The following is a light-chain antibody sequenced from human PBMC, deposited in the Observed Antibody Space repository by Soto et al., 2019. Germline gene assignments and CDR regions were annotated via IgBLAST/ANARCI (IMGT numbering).Light chain of an antibody. Sequence: VLTQSPGTLSLSPGERATISCRASQTISSSYLAWYQHKPGQAPRLLIYGASSRATGIPHRFSGSGSGTDFTLTISRLEPEDCGVYYCQQYGGSPPYTFGQGTRLVIK. CDR3: QQYGGSPPYT. CDR2: GAS. V-gene: IGKV3-20*01. CDR1: QTISSSY. J-gene: IGKJ2*01.